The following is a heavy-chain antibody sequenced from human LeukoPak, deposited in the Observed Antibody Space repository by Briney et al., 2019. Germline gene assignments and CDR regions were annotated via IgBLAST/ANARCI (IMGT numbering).Heavy chain of an antibody. D-gene: IGHD3-3*01. CDR3: AKRYSLTYYDFWSGEKNFDY. CDR2: ISYDGSNK. Sequence: QAGGSLRLSCAASGFTFSSYGMHWVRQAPGKGLEWVAVISYDGSNKYYADSVKGRFTISRDNSKNTLYLQMNSLRAEDTAVYYCAKRYSLTYYDFWSGEKNFDYWGQGTLVTVSS. J-gene: IGHJ4*02. V-gene: IGHV3-30*18. CDR1: GFTFSSYG.